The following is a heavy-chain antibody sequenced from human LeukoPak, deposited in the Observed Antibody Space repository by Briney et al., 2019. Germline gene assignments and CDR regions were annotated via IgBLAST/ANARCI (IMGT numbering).Heavy chain of an antibody. CDR3: AKDLLHGSGTYSWGVFDY. Sequence: PGGSLRLSCAASGFTFSTYWMHWVRQAPGKGLVWVSRIKSDGSTNYADSVKGRFTTSGDNSKNMIYLQMNSLGAEDTAVYYCAKDLLHGSGTYSWGVFDYWGQGTLVTVSS. CDR1: GFTFSTYW. D-gene: IGHD3-10*01. J-gene: IGHJ4*02. CDR2: IKSDGST. V-gene: IGHV3-74*01.